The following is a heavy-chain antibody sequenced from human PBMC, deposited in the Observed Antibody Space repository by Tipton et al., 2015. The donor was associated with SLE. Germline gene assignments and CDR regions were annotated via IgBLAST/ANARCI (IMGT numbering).Heavy chain of an antibody. CDR3: ARVGHGFDDSGYNSHYYYYMDV. D-gene: IGHD3-22*01. V-gene: IGHV4-59*01. Sequence: TLSLTCTVSGDSINGYYWTWIWQPPGKGLEWVGYVYSSGFSDYNPSLRSRVTISLDTSKNQFSLRLSSATAADTTVYYCARVGHGFDDSGYNSHYYYYMDVWGKGTTVTVSS. CDR2: VYSSGFS. CDR1: GDSINGYY. J-gene: IGHJ6*03.